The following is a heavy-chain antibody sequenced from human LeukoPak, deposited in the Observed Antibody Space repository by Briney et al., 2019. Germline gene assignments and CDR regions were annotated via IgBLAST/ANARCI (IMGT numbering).Heavy chain of an antibody. Sequence: SETLSLTCAVYGGSFSGYYWSWIRQPPGKGLEWIGEISHSGSTNYNPSLKSRVTISVDTSKNQFSLKLSSVTAADTAVYYCARGKFRIAAAGKYYFDYWGQGTLVTVSS. V-gene: IGHV4-34*01. J-gene: IGHJ4*02. CDR2: ISHSGST. CDR1: GGSFSGYY. CDR3: ARGKFRIAAAGKYYFDY. D-gene: IGHD6-13*01.